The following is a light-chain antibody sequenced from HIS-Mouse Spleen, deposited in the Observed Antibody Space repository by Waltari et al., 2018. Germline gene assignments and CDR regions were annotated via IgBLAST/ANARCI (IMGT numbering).Light chain of an antibody. V-gene: IGKV1-5*03. Sequence: DIQMTQSPSTLSASVGDRVTITCRASQSISSWLAWYQQKPGKAPKLLIYKASSLESWVPSRFSGSGSGTEFTLTISSLQPDDFATDYCQQYNSYPYTFGQGTKLEIK. CDR1: QSISSW. J-gene: IGKJ2*01. CDR3: QQYNSYPYT. CDR2: KAS.